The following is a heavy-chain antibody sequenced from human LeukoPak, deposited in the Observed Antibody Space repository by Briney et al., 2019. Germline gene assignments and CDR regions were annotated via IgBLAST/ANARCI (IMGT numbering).Heavy chain of an antibody. D-gene: IGHD4/OR15-4a*01. V-gene: IGHV6-1*01. CDR1: GDSVSRNTAG. J-gene: IGHJ3*02. CDR2: TYYRSKWYS. CDR3: ARGGLNSLANTPLGAFDI. Sequence: SQTLSLTCAISGDSVSRNTAGWSWIRQSPSRGLEWLGRTYYRSKWYSDFAPSVRNRITINPDTSKNQFSLQLNSVTPEDTAMYYCARGGLNSLANTPLGAFDIWGQGTMVSVSS.